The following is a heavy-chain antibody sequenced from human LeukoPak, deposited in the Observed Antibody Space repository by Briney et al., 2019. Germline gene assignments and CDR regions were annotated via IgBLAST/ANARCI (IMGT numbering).Heavy chain of an antibody. V-gene: IGHV4-39*07. J-gene: IGHJ6*02. CDR2: IYYSGST. Sequence: PSETLSLTCTVSGGSISSSSYYWGWIRQPPGKGLEWIGSIYYSGSTYYNPSLKSRVTISVDTSKNQFSLKLSSVTAADTAVYYCARDSRSYSYGPYYYYGMDVWGQGTTVTVSS. D-gene: IGHD5-18*01. CDR1: GGSISSSSYY. CDR3: ARDSRSYSYGPYYYYGMDV.